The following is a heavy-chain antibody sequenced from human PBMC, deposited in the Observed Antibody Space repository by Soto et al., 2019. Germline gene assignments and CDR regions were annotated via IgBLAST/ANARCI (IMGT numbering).Heavy chain of an antibody. CDR3: AKDPRNYYDGSGFSWFDP. V-gene: IGHV1-69*13. Sequence: SVEVSCKASGGTFSSYSISWVRQAPGQGLEWMGGTIPIFGTANYAQKFQGRVTITADESTSTAYMELSSLRSEDTAVYYCAKDPRNYYDGSGFSWFDPWGQGTLVTVSS. D-gene: IGHD3-22*01. CDR2: TIPIFGTA. J-gene: IGHJ5*02. CDR1: GGTFSSYS.